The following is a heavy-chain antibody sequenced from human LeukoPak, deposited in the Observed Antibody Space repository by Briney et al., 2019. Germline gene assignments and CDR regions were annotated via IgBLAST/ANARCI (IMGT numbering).Heavy chain of an antibody. D-gene: IGHD3-3*01. Sequence: SETLSLTCTVSGGSISSHYWSWIRQPPGKELEWIGYIYYSGSTNYNPSLKSRVTISVDTSKNQFSLKLSSVTAADTAVYYCAREPSTIFGLMDVWGKGTTVTVSS. CDR2: IYYSGST. J-gene: IGHJ6*04. CDR1: GGSISSHY. CDR3: AREPSTIFGLMDV. V-gene: IGHV4-59*11.